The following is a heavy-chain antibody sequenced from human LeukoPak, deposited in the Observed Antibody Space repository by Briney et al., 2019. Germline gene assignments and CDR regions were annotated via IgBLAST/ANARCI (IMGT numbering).Heavy chain of an antibody. J-gene: IGHJ4*02. D-gene: IGHD2/OR15-2a*01. V-gene: IGHV4-34*01. CDR1: GGSFSGYY. CDR2: INHSGST. CDR3: ARGTTGSTILDY. Sequence: PSETLSLTCAVYGGSFSGYYWSWIRQPPGKGLEWIGEINHSGSTNYNPSLKSRVTISVDTSKNQFSLKLGSVTAADTAVYYCARGTTGSTILDYWGQGTLVTVSS.